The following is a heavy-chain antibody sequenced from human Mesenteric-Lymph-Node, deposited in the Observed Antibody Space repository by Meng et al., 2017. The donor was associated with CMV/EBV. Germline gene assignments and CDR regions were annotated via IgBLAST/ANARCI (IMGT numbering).Heavy chain of an antibody. D-gene: IGHD2-2*03. J-gene: IGHJ4*02. Sequence: GESLKISCAASGFTFSSYGMHWVRQAPGKGLEWVANIKQDGSEKYYVDSVKGRFTISRDNAKNSLYLQMNSLRAEDTAVYYCARDGVEIVVVPAATYFDYWGQGTLVTVSS. V-gene: IGHV3-7*01. CDR1: GFTFSSYG. CDR3: ARDGVEIVVVPAATYFDY. CDR2: IKQDGSEK.